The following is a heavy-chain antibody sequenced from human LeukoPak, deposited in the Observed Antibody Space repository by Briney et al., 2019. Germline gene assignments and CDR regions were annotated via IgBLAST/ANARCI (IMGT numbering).Heavy chain of an antibody. D-gene: IGHD3-22*01. CDR3: ARDTYYYDSSGYFDY. CDR2: ISYDGSNK. Sequence: PGGSLRLSCAASGFTFSSYAMHWVRQAPGKGLEWVAVISYDGSNKYYADSVKGRFTISRDSSKNTLYLQMNSLRAEDTAVYYCARDTYYYDSSGYFDYWGQGTLVTVSS. V-gene: IGHV3-30*04. J-gene: IGHJ4*02. CDR1: GFTFSSYA.